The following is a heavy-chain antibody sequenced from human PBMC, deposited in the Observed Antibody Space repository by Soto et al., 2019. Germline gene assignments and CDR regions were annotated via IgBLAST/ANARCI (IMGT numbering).Heavy chain of an antibody. D-gene: IGHD3-3*01. V-gene: IGHV3-23*01. CDR3: ATATLRDDFGKNYYYYYYMDV. Sequence: GGSLRLSCAASGFTFSSYAMSWVRQAPGKGLEWVSAISGSGGSTYYADSVKGRFTISRDNSKNTLYLQMNSLRAEDTAVYYCATATLRDDFGKNYYYYYYMDVWGKGTTVTVSS. CDR2: ISGSGGST. J-gene: IGHJ6*03. CDR1: GFTFSSYA.